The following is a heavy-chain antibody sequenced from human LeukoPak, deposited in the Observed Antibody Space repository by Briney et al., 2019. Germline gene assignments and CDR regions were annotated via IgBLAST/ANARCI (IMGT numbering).Heavy chain of an antibody. Sequence: PGGSLRLSCAASGFTFSSYWMSWVRQAPGKGLEWLANIKQDGSEKYYVDSVKGRFTISRDNAKNSLYLQMNSLRAEDTAVYYCARDVTIFGVVTYYYYYYMDVWGKGTTVTVSS. V-gene: IGHV3-7*01. CDR3: ARDVTIFGVVTYYYYYYMDV. D-gene: IGHD3-3*01. CDR2: IKQDGSEK. CDR1: GFTFSSYW. J-gene: IGHJ6*03.